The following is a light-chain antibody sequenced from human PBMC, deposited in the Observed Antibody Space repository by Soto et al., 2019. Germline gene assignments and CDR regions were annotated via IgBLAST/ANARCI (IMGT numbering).Light chain of an antibody. CDR1: QSISTY. V-gene: IGKV3-11*01. Sequence: EILLTQSPVTLSLSPGQRATLSCRASQSISTYLAWYQVKPGQAPRLLIYDASSRATGVPARFSGSGSGTDFSLTISSLEPEDVAVYYCQQRSNWPYTFGQGTKLEIK. CDR2: DAS. CDR3: QQRSNWPYT. J-gene: IGKJ2*01.